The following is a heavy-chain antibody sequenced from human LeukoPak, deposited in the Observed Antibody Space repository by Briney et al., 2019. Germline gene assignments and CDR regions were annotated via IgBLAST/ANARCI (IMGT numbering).Heavy chain of an antibody. D-gene: IGHD1-1*01. CDR2: INVDGSST. J-gene: IGHJ5*02. Sequence: GGSLRLSCAASGFTFSSYWMHWVRQAPGKGLVWVSRINVDGSSTTYAGSVKGRFTISRDNAKNTLYLQMNSLRVENTAVYYCARPLSSNCRIDPWGQGTLVTVSS. CDR3: ARPLSSNCRIDP. V-gene: IGHV3-74*01. CDR1: GFTFSSYW.